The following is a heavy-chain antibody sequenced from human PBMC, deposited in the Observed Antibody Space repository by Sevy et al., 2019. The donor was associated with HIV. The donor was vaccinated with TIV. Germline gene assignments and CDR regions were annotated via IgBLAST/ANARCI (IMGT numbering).Heavy chain of an antibody. Sequence: GGSLRLSCAASGFTFSSYAMHRVRQAPGKGLEWVAVISYDGSNKYYADSVKGRFTISRDNSKNTLYLQMNSLRAEDTAVYYCARDDNCSGGSCYSAYYYGMDVWGQGTTVTVSS. CDR1: GFTFSSYA. D-gene: IGHD2-15*01. CDR3: ARDDNCSGGSCYSAYYYGMDV. V-gene: IGHV3-30-3*01. CDR2: ISYDGSNK. J-gene: IGHJ6*02.